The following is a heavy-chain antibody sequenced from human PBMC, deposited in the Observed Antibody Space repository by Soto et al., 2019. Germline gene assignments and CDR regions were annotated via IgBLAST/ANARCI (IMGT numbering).Heavy chain of an antibody. CDR2: ISGSGGST. D-gene: IGHD3-3*01. CDR1: GFTFSSYA. CDR3: AKTDLRFSPRGWFDP. Sequence: GGSLGLSCAASGFTFSSYAMSWVRQAPGKWLEWVSAISGSGGSTYYADSVKGRFTISRDNSKNTLYLQMNSLRAEDTAVYYCAKTDLRFSPRGWFDPWGQGTLVTVSS. J-gene: IGHJ5*02. V-gene: IGHV3-23*01.